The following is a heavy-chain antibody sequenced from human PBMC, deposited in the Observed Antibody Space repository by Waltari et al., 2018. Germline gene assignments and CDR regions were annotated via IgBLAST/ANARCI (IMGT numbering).Heavy chain of an antibody. CDR1: GVSISDLY. V-gene: IGHV4-59*01. CDR2: IYSSGST. CDR3: ARVRYSGNYYYFDS. D-gene: IGHD1-26*01. J-gene: IGHJ4*02. Sequence: QVQLQESGPGLVKPSETLSLTCTVSGVSISDLYWSWIRQPPGEGLEGIGYIYSSGSTYYNPSLQSRVTISVDTSKSHVSLTLTSVTAADTAVYYCARVRYSGNYYYFDSWGRGTLVTVSS.